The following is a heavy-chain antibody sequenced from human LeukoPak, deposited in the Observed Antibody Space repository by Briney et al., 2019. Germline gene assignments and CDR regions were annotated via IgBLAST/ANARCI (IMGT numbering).Heavy chain of an antibody. J-gene: IGHJ6*03. Sequence: PGGSLRLSCAASGFTFSAYSMNWVRQAPGKGLEWVSYISSSGSTIYYAGSVKGRFTVSRDNAKNSLHLQMNSLRAEDTAVYYCARGATVWARMDVWGKGTTVTVSS. CDR2: ISSSGSTI. V-gene: IGHV3-48*04. CDR3: ARGATVWARMDV. CDR1: GFTFSAYS. D-gene: IGHD4-17*01.